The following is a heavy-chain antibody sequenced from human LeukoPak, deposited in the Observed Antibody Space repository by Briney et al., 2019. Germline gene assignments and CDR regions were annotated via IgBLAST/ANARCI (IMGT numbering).Heavy chain of an antibody. Sequence: SETLSLTCAVYGGSFSGYYWSWIRQPPGKGLEWIGEINHSGSTNYNPSLKSRVTISVDTSKNQFSLKLSSVTAADTAVYYCARDSPPDYWGQGTLVTVSS. J-gene: IGHJ4*02. CDR1: GGSFSGYY. CDR2: INHSGST. D-gene: IGHD2-21*01. V-gene: IGHV4-34*01. CDR3: ARDSPPDY.